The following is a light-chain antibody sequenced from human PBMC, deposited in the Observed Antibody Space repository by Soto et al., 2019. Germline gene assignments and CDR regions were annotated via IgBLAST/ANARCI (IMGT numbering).Light chain of an antibody. Sequence: ENVLTQSPGTLSLSPGERATLSCRASQSVSSNLAWYQQKPGQAPRLLIYGASSRATGIPDRFSGSGSGTDFTLTISRLEPEDFAVYYCQQYNNWPPITFGQGTRLEI. CDR1: QSVSSN. CDR2: GAS. J-gene: IGKJ5*01. V-gene: IGKV3-20*01. CDR3: QQYNNWPPIT.